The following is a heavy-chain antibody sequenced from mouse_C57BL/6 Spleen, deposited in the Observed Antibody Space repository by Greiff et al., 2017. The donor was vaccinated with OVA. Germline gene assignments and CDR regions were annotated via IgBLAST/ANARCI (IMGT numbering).Heavy chain of an antibody. V-gene: IGHV5-12*01. CDR3: ARRHYYGSSYWYFDV. J-gene: IGHJ1*03. CDR1: GFTFSDYY. Sequence: EVQLVESGGGLVQPGGSLKLSCAASGFTFSDYYMYWVRQTPEKRLEWVAYISNGGGSTYYPDTVKGRFTISRDNAKNTLYLQMSRLKSEDTAMYYCARRHYYGSSYWYFDVWGTGTTVTVSS. CDR2: ISNGGGST. D-gene: IGHD1-1*01.